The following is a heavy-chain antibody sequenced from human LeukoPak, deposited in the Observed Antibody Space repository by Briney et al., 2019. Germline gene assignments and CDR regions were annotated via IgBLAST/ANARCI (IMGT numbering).Heavy chain of an antibody. CDR2: ISWNSDNI. CDR1: GFTFDDYA. D-gene: IGHD3-16*01. Sequence: PGGSLRLSCAASGFTFDDYAMHWVRQAPGKGLEWVSSISWNSDNIGYADSVKGRFTISRDNAKNSLYLQMNRLRAEDIAFYYCAKASSGEIMFGGLHYWGQGTLVTVSS. CDR3: AKASSGEIMFGGLHY. J-gene: IGHJ4*02. V-gene: IGHV3-9*03.